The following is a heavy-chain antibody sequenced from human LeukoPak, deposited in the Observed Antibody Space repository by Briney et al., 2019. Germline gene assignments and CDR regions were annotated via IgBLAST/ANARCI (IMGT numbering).Heavy chain of an antibody. D-gene: IGHD3-9*01. CDR2: IYYSGST. CDR3: SRQETAYDILTGYYILSYFDY. V-gene: IGHV4-39*01. Sequence: SETLSLTCTVSGGPITTSSYYWGWIRHPPGKGLEWIGSIYYSGSTYYNPSLKSRVTISVETSKNQFSLKLTSVTAADTAVFFFSRQETAYDILTGYYILSYFDYWGQGTLVTVSS. CDR1: GGPITTSSYY. J-gene: IGHJ4*02.